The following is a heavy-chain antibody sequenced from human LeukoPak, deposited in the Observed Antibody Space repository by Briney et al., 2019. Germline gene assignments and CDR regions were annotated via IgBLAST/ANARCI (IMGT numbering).Heavy chain of an antibody. CDR1: GVSISSSGSY. D-gene: IGHD6-6*01. CDR3: ARVAAARREDLHWFDP. J-gene: IGHJ5*02. V-gene: IGHV4-39*07. Sequence: PSETLSLTCTVSGVSISSSGSYWGWLRQPPGKGLEWIVSIYYSGNTYNPSLKSRVTISGDTSKNQFSLTLTSVNAADTAVYYCARVAAARREDLHWFDPWGQGTLVTVSS. CDR2: IYYSGNT.